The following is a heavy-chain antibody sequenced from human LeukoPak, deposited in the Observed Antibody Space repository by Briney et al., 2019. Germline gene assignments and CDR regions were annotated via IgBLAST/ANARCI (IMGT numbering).Heavy chain of an antibody. V-gene: IGHV3-21*04. Sequence: GGSLRLSCAASGFTFSSYSMNWVRQAPGKGLEWVSSISSSGSYIYYADSMQGRFTISRDNSKNTLYLQMNSLRAEDTAVYYCAKDPLRGYSYGHFDYWGQGTLVTVSS. J-gene: IGHJ4*02. CDR3: AKDPLRGYSYGHFDY. D-gene: IGHD5-18*01. CDR2: ISSSGSYI. CDR1: GFTFSSYS.